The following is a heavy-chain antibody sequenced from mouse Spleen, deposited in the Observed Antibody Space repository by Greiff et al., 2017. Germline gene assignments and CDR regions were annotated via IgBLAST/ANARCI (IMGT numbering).Heavy chain of an antibody. Sequence: QVQLQQSGPGLVQPSQSLSITCTVSGFSLTSYGVHWVRQSPGKGLEWLGVIWSGGSTDYNAAFISRLSISKDNSKSQVFFKMNSLQANDTAIYYCATGDYYYGSSYTWFAYWGQGTLVTVSA. CDR2: IWSGGST. J-gene: IGHJ3*01. CDR1: GFSLTSYG. V-gene: IGHV2-2*02. CDR3: ATGDYYYGSSYTWFAY. D-gene: IGHD1-1*01.